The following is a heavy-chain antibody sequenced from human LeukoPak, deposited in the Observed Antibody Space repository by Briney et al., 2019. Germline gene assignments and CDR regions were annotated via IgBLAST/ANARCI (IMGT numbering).Heavy chain of an antibody. CDR2: INSDGSTT. V-gene: IGHV3-74*01. Sequence: GGSLRLSCSAPGFTFSSYWMHWVPQAPGKGLVWVSRINSDGSTTNYADSVKGRFTISRDNAKNTLSLQMNSLTAEDTAVYYCAGDELEEAFDIWGQGTMVTVSS. CDR1: GFTFSSYW. D-gene: IGHD6-6*01. J-gene: IGHJ3*02. CDR3: AGDELEEAFDI.